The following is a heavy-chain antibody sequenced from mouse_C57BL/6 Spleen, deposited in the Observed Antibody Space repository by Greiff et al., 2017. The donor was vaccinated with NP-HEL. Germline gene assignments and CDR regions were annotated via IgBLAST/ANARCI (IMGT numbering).Heavy chain of an antibody. CDR3: ARDQSGTGNFDY. D-gene: IGHD4-1*01. CDR1: GFTFSDYY. J-gene: IGHJ2*01. CDR2: INYDGSST. V-gene: IGHV5-16*01. Sequence: EVKLVESEGGLVQPGSSMKLSCTASGFTFSDYYMAWVRQVPEKGLEWVANINYDGSSTYYLDSLKSRFIISRDNAKNILYLQMSSLKSEDTATYYCARDQSGTGNFDYWGQGTTLTVSS.